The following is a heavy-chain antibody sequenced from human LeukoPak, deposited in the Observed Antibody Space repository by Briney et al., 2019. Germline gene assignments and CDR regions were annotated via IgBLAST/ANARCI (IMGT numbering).Heavy chain of an antibody. CDR2: IWYDGNTK. V-gene: IGHV3-33*01. J-gene: IGHJ4*02. CDR3: ARDSGFGELVTYYFDY. CDR1: GFNFNNYG. Sequence: GRSLRLSCAASGFNFNNYGMHWVRQVPGTGLEWVAVIWYDGNTKYYANYVKGRFTVSRDNSKNTLYLQMNILRPEDTAIYYCARDSGFGELVTYYFDYWGQGTLVTVSS. D-gene: IGHD3-10*01.